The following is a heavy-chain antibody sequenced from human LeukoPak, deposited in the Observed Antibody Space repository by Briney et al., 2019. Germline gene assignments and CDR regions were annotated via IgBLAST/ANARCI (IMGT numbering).Heavy chain of an antibody. CDR2: TVSRGTT. V-gene: IGHV3-23*01. CDR1: VFTLTSGA. Sequence: GGSLRLSCVASVFTLTSGAMNWVRQAPGKGLEWVSATVSRGTTQYADSVKGRFTVSRDTSKNTFYLQMNSLRADDTAVYYCAKCSTSAYTTGWCNWIDPWGQGTLVTVSS. J-gene: IGHJ5*02. CDR3: AKCSTSAYTTGWCNWIDP. D-gene: IGHD6-19*01.